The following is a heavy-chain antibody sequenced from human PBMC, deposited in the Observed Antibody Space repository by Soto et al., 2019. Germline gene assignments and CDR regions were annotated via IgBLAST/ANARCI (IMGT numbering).Heavy chain of an antibody. CDR1: GYTFTSYG. D-gene: IGHD3-10*01. CDR3: ARVGGYYYGSGSYMDV. CDR2: ISAYNGNT. V-gene: IGHV1-18*01. J-gene: IGHJ6*02. Sequence: QVQLVQSGAEVKKPGASVKVSCKASGYTFTSYGISWVRQAPGQGLEWMGWISAYNGNTNYAQKLQGRVTMTTDTSTSTADMELRSLRSDDTAVYYCARVGGYYYGSGSYMDVWGQGTTVTVSS.